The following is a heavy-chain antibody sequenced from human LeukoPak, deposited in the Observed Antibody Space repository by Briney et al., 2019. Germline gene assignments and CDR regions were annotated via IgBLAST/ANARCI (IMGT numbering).Heavy chain of an antibody. D-gene: IGHD3-10*01. CDR1: GYTFTSYD. CDR2: MNPNSGNT. V-gene: IGHV1-8*03. Sequence: ASVKVSCKASGYTFTSYDINWVRQATGQGVEWMGWMNPNSGNTGYAQKFQGRVTISRNTSISTAYMELSSLRSEDTAVYYCARCGSGSWYYFDYWGQGTLVTVSS. CDR3: ARCGSGSWYYFDY. J-gene: IGHJ4*02.